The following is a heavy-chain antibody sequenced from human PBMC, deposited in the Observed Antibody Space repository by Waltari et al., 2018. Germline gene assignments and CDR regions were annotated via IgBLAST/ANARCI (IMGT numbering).Heavy chain of an antibody. Sequence: QVQLQESGPGLAKASQTLSLTCDVSGGSISNLNFYWSWIRQPAGKGLEWMGRIYRSGVTDYNPSLRGRATMFLDMSKNQFSLTVDSLIAADTAVYYCAVSPDTATSRAAFHFWGPGTTVSVSS. V-gene: IGHV4-61*02. D-gene: IGHD5-18*01. CDR1: GGSISNLNFY. CDR3: AVSPDTATSRAAFHF. J-gene: IGHJ6*02. CDR2: IYRSGVT.